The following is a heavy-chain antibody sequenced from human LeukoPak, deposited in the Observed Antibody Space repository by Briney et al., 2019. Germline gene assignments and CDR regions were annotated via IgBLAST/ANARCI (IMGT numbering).Heavy chain of an antibody. CDR1: GYTLTELS. V-gene: IGHV1-24*01. CDR3: ARDDYGENE. D-gene: IGHD4-17*01. Sequence: GASVKVSCKVSGYTLTELSMHWVRQAPGKGLEWMGGFDPEDGETIYAQKFQGRVTMTRDTSTSTVYMELSSLRSEDTAVYYCARDDYGENEWGQGTLVTVSS. CDR2: FDPEDGET. J-gene: IGHJ4*02.